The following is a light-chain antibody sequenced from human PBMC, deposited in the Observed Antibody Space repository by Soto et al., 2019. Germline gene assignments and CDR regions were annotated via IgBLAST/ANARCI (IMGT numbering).Light chain of an antibody. CDR1: QSVSSN. J-gene: IGKJ1*01. CDR2: GAS. V-gene: IGKV3-20*01. CDR3: QQYGSSSWT. Sequence: EIVMTQSPATLSVSPGERVTLSCRASQSVSSNLAWYQQKPGQAPRLLINGASSRATGIPDRFSGSGSGTDFTLTISRLEPEDFAVYYCQQYGSSSWTFGQGTKVDIK.